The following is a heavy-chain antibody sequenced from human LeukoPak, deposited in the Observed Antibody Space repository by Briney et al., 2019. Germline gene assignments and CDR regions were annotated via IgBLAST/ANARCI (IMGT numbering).Heavy chain of an antibody. D-gene: IGHD4-17*01. CDR2: IRSDGSDK. Sequence: GGSLRLSCAASGFPFSSYVMHWLRQAPGKALEWVAIIRSDGSDKYYADSVKGRFTISRDNSKSTLYLKLSSLRAEDTAVYYCARSYGDATFDYWGQGTLVTVSS. J-gene: IGHJ4*02. V-gene: IGHV3-33*01. CDR1: GFPFSSYV. CDR3: ARSYGDATFDY.